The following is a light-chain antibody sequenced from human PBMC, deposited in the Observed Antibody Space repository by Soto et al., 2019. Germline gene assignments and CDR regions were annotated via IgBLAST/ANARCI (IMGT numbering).Light chain of an antibody. CDR3: QLYGSPPMYL. V-gene: IGKV3-20*01. J-gene: IGKJ2*01. CDR1: QSVSNSA. Sequence: EIVLTQSPGTLSLSPGERATLSCRASQSVSNSALAWYLQKPGQAPRLLIYGASSRATGIPDRFSGSGSGKNFTLTISRLEPEVFAVYYCQLYGSPPMYLLGQGTRWEIK. CDR2: GAS.